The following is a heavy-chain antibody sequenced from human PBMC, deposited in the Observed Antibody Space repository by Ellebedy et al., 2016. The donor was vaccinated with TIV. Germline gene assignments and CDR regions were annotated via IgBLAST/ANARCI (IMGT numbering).Heavy chain of an antibody. V-gene: IGHV4-34*01. D-gene: IGHD5-12*01. Sequence: SETLSLTXAVYGGSFSGYYWSWIRQPPGKGLEWIGEINHSGSTNYNPSLKSRVTISVDTSKNQFSLKLSSVTAADTAVYYCARTPYSGYDRGMIVGATVFDYWGQGTLVTVSS. CDR1: GGSFSGYY. CDR3: ARTPYSGYDRGMIVGATVFDY. CDR2: INHSGST. J-gene: IGHJ4*02.